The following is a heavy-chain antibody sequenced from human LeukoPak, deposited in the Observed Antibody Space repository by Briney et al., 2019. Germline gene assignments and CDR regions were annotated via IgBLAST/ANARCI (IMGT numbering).Heavy chain of an antibody. Sequence: SETLSLTCTVSGGSISSSSYYWGWIRQPPGKGLEWIGSIYYSGSTYYNPSLKSRVTISVDTSKNQFSLKLSSVTAADTAVYYCARSITFGGVIVFDYWGQGTLVTVSS. V-gene: IGHV4-39*07. CDR2: IYYSGST. CDR1: GGSISSSSYY. J-gene: IGHJ4*02. CDR3: ARSITFGGVIVFDY. D-gene: IGHD3-16*02.